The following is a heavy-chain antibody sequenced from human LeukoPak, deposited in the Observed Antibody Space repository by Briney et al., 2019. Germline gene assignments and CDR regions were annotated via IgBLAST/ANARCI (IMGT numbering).Heavy chain of an antibody. V-gene: IGHV1-69*05. CDR2: IIPIFGTA. CDR1: GGTFSSYA. J-gene: IGHJ5*02. CDR3: ARQVVVAATLGEWFDP. D-gene: IGHD2-15*01. Sequence: ASVKVSCKASGGTFSSYAISWVRQAPGQGLEWMGGIIPIFGTANYAQKFQGRVTITTDESTSTAYMELSSLRSEDTAVYYCARQVVVAATLGEWFDPWGQGTLVTVYS.